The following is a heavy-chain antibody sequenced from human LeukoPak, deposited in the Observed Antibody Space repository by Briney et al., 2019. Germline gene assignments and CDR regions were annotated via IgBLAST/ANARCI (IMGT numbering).Heavy chain of an antibody. CDR2: IKQDGSEK. Sequence: GGSLRLSCAASGFTFSSYWMSWVRQAPGKGLEWVANIKQDGSEKYYVDSVKGRFTISRDNAKNSLYLQMNGLRAEDTAVYYCARAREWLVPHAFDIWGRGTMVTVSS. CDR3: ARAREWLVPHAFDI. V-gene: IGHV3-7*04. D-gene: IGHD6-19*01. CDR1: GFTFSSYW. J-gene: IGHJ3*02.